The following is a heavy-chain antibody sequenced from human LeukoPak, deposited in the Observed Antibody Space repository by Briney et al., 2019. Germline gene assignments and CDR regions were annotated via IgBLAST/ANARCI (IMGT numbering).Heavy chain of an antibody. J-gene: IGHJ4*02. D-gene: IGHD3-3*01. Sequence: GGSLRLSCAASGFTSSSYWMSWVRQAPGKGLEWVANIKQDGSEKYYVDSVKGRFTISRDNAKNSLYLQMNRLRAEDTAVYYCSRDHWSGYYTGLNYFDYWGQGTLVTVPS. V-gene: IGHV3-7*01. CDR1: GFTSSSYW. CDR3: SRDHWSGYYTGLNYFDY. CDR2: IKQDGSEK.